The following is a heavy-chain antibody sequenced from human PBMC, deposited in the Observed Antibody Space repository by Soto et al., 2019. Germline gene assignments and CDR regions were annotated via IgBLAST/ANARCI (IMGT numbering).Heavy chain of an antibody. CDR3: ARGNVVAATKVYYYYGMDV. V-gene: IGHV4-39*01. J-gene: IGHJ6*02. Sequence: QLQLQESGPGLVKPSETLSLTCTVSGGSISSSSYYWGWIRQPPGKGLEWIGSIYYSGSTYYNPSLKSRVTISVDTSKNQCSLKLSSVTAADTAVYYCARGNVVAATKVYYYYGMDVWGQGTTVTVSS. D-gene: IGHD2-15*01. CDR1: GGSISSSSYY. CDR2: IYYSGST.